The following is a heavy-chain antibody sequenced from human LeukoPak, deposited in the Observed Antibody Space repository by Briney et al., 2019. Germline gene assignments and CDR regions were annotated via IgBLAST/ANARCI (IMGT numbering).Heavy chain of an antibody. Sequence: GGSLRLSCAASGFTFSSYAMNWVRQAPGKGLEWVSAITGSGGRTYYADSVKGRFTISRDNSKNTLYLQMNILRAEDTAIYYCAKDRPSGGDYYYYYYMDVWGKGTTVTVSS. CDR2: ITGSGGRT. CDR3: AKDRPSGGDYYYYYYMDV. J-gene: IGHJ6*03. D-gene: IGHD2-21*02. V-gene: IGHV3-23*01. CDR1: GFTFSSYA.